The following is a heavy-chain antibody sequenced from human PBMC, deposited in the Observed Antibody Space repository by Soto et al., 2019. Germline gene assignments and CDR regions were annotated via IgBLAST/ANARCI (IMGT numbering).Heavy chain of an antibody. CDR2: IYYSGST. Sequence: PSETLSLTCTVSGGSISSYYWSWIRQPPGKGLEWIGYIYYSGSTNYNPSLKSRVTISVDTSKNQFSLKLSSVTAADTAVYYCAREGYDSGNYYYYDMDVWGQGTTVTVSS. V-gene: IGHV4-59*01. CDR3: AREGYDSGNYYYYDMDV. D-gene: IGHD3-22*01. CDR1: GGSISSYY. J-gene: IGHJ6*02.